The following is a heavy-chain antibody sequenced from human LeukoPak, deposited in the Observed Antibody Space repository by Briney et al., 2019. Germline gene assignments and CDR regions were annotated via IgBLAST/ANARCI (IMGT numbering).Heavy chain of an antibody. V-gene: IGHV1-46*01. CDR2: INPSGGST. Sequence: ASVKVSCKASGYTFTSYYMHWVRQAPGQGLEWMGIINPSGGSTSYAQKFQGRVTMTRDTSTSTVYMELSSLRSEDTAVYYCARGSFKQWLARYYFDYWGQGTLVTVSS. J-gene: IGHJ4*02. D-gene: IGHD6-19*01. CDR1: GYTFTSYY. CDR3: ARGSFKQWLARYYFDY.